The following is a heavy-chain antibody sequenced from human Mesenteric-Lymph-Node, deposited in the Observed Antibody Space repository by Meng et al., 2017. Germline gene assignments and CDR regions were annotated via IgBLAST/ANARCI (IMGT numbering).Heavy chain of an antibody. Sequence: SETLSLTCTVSGYSISSGYYWGWIRQPPGKGLEWIGSIYYSGSTYYNPSLKSRVTISVDTSKNQFSLKLSSVTAADTAVYYCARGWSYYDSSGYYYPPSYWGQGTLVTVSS. CDR1: GYSISSGYY. V-gene: IGHV4-38-2*02. CDR3: ARGWSYYDSSGYYYPPSY. J-gene: IGHJ4*02. D-gene: IGHD3-22*01. CDR2: IYYSGST.